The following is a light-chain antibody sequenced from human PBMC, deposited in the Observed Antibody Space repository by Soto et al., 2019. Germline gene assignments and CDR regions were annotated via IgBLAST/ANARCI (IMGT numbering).Light chain of an antibody. CDR1: QSISTW. CDR3: QQYNSYPRT. Sequence: DIQMTQCHSTLSASVGDRVTITCRASQSISTWLAWYQQKPGKAPSLLIFKASRLESGVPSRFSGSGSGTDFTLTISSLQPDDFATYYCQQYNSYPRTFGQGTKVDIK. CDR2: KAS. V-gene: IGKV1-5*03. J-gene: IGKJ1*01.